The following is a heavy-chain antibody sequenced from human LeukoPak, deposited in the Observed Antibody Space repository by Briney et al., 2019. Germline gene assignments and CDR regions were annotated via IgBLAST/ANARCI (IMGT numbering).Heavy chain of an antibody. CDR1: GDSVSSSTDA. D-gene: IGHD1-14*01. CDR3: ARGANRVFDY. J-gene: IGHJ4*02. V-gene: IGHV6-1*01. Sequence: SQTLSLTCALSGDSVSSSTDAWNWLRQSPSRGLEWLGRTYYRSKWYNDYAVSVESPITINPDTSKNQFSLQLNSVTPEDTAVYYCARGANRVFDYWGQGTLVTVSS. CDR2: TYYRSKWYN.